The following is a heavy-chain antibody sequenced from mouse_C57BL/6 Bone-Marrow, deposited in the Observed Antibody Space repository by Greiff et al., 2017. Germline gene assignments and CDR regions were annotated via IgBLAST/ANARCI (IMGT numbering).Heavy chain of an antibody. J-gene: IGHJ1*03. Sequence: QVQLQQSGPGLVQPSQSLSITCTVSGFSLTSYGVHWVRQSPGKGLEWLGVIWRGGSTDYNAAFMSRLSITKDNSKSQVFFKMNSLQADDTAIYYCAIPYHGSSPWYFDVWGTGTTVTVSS. CDR3: AIPYHGSSPWYFDV. CDR2: IWRGGST. V-gene: IGHV2-5*01. D-gene: IGHD1-1*01. CDR1: GFSLTSYG.